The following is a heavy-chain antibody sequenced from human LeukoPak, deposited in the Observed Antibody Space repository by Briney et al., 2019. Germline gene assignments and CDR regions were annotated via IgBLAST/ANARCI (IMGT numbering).Heavy chain of an antibody. Sequence: GASVKVSCKASGYTFTTYYMHWVRQAPGQGLEWMGWTYNTYTHYAETFRDRLTMTTDTSTSTSYLELRSLRSDDTAVYYCARALAQGGSFDLYYFDSWGQGSLVTVSS. CDR3: ARALAQGGSFDLYYFDS. D-gene: IGHD3-9*01. J-gene: IGHJ4*02. CDR1: GYTFTTYY. V-gene: IGHV1-18*04. CDR2: TYNTYT.